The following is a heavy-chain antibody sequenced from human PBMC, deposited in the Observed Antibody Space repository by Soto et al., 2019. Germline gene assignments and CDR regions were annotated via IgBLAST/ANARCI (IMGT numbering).Heavy chain of an antibody. CDR3: ARDLDTMIVVVSPFGY. V-gene: IGHV1-2*02. D-gene: IGHD3-22*01. CDR2: INPNSGGT. J-gene: IGHJ4*02. Sequence: MRQAPGQGLEWMGWINPNSGGTNYAQKFQGRVTMTRDTSISTAYMELSRLRSDDTAVYYCARDLDTMIVVVSPFGYWGQGTLVTVSS.